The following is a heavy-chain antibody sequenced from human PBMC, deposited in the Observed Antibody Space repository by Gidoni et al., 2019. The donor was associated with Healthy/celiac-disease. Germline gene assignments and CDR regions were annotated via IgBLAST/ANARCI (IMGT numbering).Heavy chain of an antibody. J-gene: IGHJ6*02. Sequence: QVQLVESGGGVVQPGRSRRLPGAACGFTFSRHARHWVRQAPGKGLELVAVISYDGSNQSYADSVKGRFTISRDNSKNTLYLQMNSLRAEDTAVYYCARELVPGGWYNHYYYGMDVWGQGTTVTVSS. D-gene: IGHD6-19*01. V-gene: IGHV3-30*01. CDR2: ISYDGSNQ. CDR3: ARELVPGGWYNHYYYGMDV. CDR1: GFTFSRHA.